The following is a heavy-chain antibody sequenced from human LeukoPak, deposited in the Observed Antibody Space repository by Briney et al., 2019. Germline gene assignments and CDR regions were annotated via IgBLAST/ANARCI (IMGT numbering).Heavy chain of an antibody. D-gene: IGHD3-22*01. CDR1: GYTFTSYA. V-gene: IGHV1-69*06. CDR2: IIPIFGTA. J-gene: IGHJ4*02. CDR3: ARRGTMIASARFDY. Sequence: SVKVSCKASGYTFTSYAISWVRQAPGQGLEWMGGIIPIFGTANYAQKFQGRVTITADKSTSTAYMELSSLRSEDTAVYYCARRGTMIASARFDYWGQGTLVTVSS.